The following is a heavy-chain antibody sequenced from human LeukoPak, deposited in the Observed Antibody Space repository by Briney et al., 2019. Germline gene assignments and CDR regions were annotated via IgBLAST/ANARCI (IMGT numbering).Heavy chain of an antibody. CDR1: GYTITGYY. J-gene: IGHJ4*02. CDR3: ARDEIFLEWLF. CDR2: INPNSGGT. V-gene: IGHV1-2*06. Sequence: ASVKVSCKASGYTITGYYMHWVRQAPGQGLEWMGRINPNSGGTNYAQKFQGRVTMTRDTSISTAYMELSRLRSDDTAVYYCARDEIFLEWLFWGQGTLVTVSS. D-gene: IGHD3-3*01.